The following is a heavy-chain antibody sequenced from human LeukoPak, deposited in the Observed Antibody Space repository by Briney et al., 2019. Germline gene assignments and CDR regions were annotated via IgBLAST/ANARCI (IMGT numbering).Heavy chain of an antibody. CDR1: GYTFTSYA. Sequence: ASVKVSCKASGYTFTSYAMNWVRQAPGQGLEWMGWINTNTGNPTYAQGFTGRFAFSLDTSVSTAYLQISSLKAEDTAVYYCVQANYYDSSGSSTFDYWGQGTLVTVSS. CDR2: INTNTGNP. J-gene: IGHJ4*02. V-gene: IGHV7-4-1*02. CDR3: VQANYYDSSGSSTFDY. D-gene: IGHD3-22*01.